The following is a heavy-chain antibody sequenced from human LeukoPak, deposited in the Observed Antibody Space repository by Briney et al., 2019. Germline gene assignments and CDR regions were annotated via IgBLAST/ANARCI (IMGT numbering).Heavy chain of an antibody. V-gene: IGHV1-2*06. CDR2: INPNSGGR. CDR3: ARDGVVLGSYYFVY. CDR1: GYAFTVYY. D-gene: IGHD1-26*01. J-gene: IGHJ4*02. Sequence: GASVKVSCKASGYAFTVYYMYWVRQAPGQGLEWMWRINPNSGGRNYAQKFQGRVTMTRDTSISTAYMELSMLSSDDTAVYYCARDGVVLGSYYFVYWGQGTLVTVSS.